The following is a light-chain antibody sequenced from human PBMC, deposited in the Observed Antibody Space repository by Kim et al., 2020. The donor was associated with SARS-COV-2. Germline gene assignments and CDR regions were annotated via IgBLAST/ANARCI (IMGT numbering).Light chain of an antibody. CDR1: SSNIGSNT. CDR2: FDN. J-gene: IGLJ2*01. Sequence: ELTQPPSASGTPGQRVTISCSGSSSNIGSNTVNWYQQLPRTAPKVVIYFDNLRPSGVPDRYSGSKSGTSASLAISGLQSEDEADYYCAAWDDSLNSPVFGGGTQLTVL. CDR3: AAWDDSLNSPV. V-gene: IGLV1-44*01.